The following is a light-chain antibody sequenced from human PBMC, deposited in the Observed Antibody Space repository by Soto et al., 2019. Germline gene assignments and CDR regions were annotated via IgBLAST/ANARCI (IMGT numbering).Light chain of an antibody. CDR1: QSVSSSY. J-gene: IGKJ5*01. V-gene: IGKV3-20*01. CDR3: QRYGSSPIT. CDR2: GAS. Sequence: EIVLTQSPGTLSLSPLEIAALSFMASQSVSSSYLAWYQQKPGQAPRLLIYGASSRATGIPDRFSGSGSGADFTLTISRLEPEDFAVYYCQRYGSSPITFGQGTRLEIK.